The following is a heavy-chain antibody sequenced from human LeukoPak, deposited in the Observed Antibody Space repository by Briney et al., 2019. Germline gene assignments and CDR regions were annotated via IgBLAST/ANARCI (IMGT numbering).Heavy chain of an antibody. D-gene: IGHD6-19*01. Sequence: SQTLSLTCAVSGGSISSGGYYWSWIRQPPGKGLEWIGYIYYSGSTNYNPSLKSRVTISVDTSKNQFSLKLSSVTAADAAVYYCARLGSDFDYWGQGTLVTVSS. V-gene: IGHV4-61*08. CDR1: GGSISSGGYY. J-gene: IGHJ4*02. CDR3: ARLGSDFDY. CDR2: IYYSGST.